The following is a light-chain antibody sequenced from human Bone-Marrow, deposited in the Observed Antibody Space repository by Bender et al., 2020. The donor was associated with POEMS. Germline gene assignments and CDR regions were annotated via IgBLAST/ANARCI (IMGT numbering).Light chain of an antibody. J-gene: IGLJ2*01. CDR3: QSVDTSATYRI. V-gene: IGLV3-25*03. Sequence: SYELTQPPSVSVSPGQTARITCSGDELANQYGYWYQQKAGQAPVVVIYKDTERPSAIPERFSGSISGTMATLTISGVQAEDEADYYCQSVDTSATYRIFGGGTKLTVL. CDR1: ELANQY. CDR2: KDT.